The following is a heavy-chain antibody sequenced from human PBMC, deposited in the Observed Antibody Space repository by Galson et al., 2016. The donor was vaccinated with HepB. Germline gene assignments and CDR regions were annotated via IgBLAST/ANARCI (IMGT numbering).Heavy chain of an antibody. V-gene: IGHV3-20*04. CDR3: ARVGGSRWSGVFDY. CDR1: GFTFDDYG. J-gene: IGHJ4*02. Sequence: SLRLSCAVSGFTFDDYGVSWVRQGPGKGLEWVCGINWKGSGRGYTDSVKGRVSITRDNANNSFYLQMNNLRVDDTALCYCARVGGSRWSGVFDYWGQGSLVTVSS. CDR2: INWKGSGR. D-gene: IGHD6-13*01.